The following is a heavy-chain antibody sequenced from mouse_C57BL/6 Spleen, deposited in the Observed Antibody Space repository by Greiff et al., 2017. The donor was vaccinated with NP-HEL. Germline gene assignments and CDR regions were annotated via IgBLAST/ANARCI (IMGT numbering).Heavy chain of an antibody. Sequence: EVKLMESGAELVKPGASVKLSCTASGFNIKDYYMHWVKQRTEQGLEWIGRIDPEDGETKYAPKFQGKATITADTSSNTAYLQLSSLTSEDTAVYYCALGVPYDAFPFAYWGQGTLVTVSA. J-gene: IGHJ3*01. CDR1: GFNIKDYY. CDR3: ALGVPYDAFPFAY. V-gene: IGHV14-2*01. CDR2: IDPEDGET. D-gene: IGHD2-3*01.